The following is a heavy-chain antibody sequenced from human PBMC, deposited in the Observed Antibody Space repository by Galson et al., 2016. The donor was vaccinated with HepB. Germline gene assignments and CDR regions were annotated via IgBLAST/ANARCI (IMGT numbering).Heavy chain of an antibody. CDR2: INAGTGNT. D-gene: IGHD6-13*01. Sequence: SVKVSCKASGYTFTSYGIHWVRQAPGQSLEWMGWINAGTGNTRYSQKLQARVTITRGTSANTAYMELTSLKSEDTAVYYCARSTVSSGTLYFDYWGQGTLVTVSA. J-gene: IGHJ4*02. CDR3: ARSTVSSGTLYFDY. V-gene: IGHV1-3*01. CDR1: GYTFTSYG.